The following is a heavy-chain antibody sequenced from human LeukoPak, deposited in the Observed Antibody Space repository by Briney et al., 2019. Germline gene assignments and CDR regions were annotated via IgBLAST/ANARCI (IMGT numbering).Heavy chain of an antibody. Sequence: GGSLRLSCAASGFTFSSYSMNWVRQAPGKGLEWVSSISSSSSYIYYADSVKGRFTISRDNAKNTLYLQMNSLRAEDTAVYYCARDVDDYDSSGYSDYWGQGTLVTVSS. J-gene: IGHJ4*02. CDR3: ARDVDDYDSSGYSDY. CDR1: GFTFSSYS. D-gene: IGHD3-22*01. V-gene: IGHV3-21*01. CDR2: ISSSSSYI.